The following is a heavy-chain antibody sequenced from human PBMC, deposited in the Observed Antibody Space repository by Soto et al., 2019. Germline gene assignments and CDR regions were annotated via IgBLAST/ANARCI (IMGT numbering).Heavy chain of an antibody. D-gene: IGHD2-8*01. CDR1: GFTFSSYG. V-gene: IGHV3-33*01. CDR3: ARRRNGDKYYFDY. J-gene: IGHJ4*02. CDR2: IWYDGSNK. Sequence: GGSLRLSCAASGFTFSSYGMHWVRQAPGKGLGWVAVIWYDGSNKYYADSVKGRFTISRDNSKNTLYLQMNSLRAEDTAVYYCARRRNGDKYYFDYWGQGTLVTVSS.